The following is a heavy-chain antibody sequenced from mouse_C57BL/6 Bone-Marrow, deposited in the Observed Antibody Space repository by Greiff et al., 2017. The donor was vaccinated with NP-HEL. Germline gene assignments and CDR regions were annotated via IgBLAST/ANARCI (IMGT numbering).Heavy chain of an antibody. J-gene: IGHJ3*02. CDR2: ISDGGSYT. V-gene: IGHV5-4*01. CDR3: ASGYYYGGY. CDR1: GFTFSSYA. D-gene: IGHD1-1*01. Sequence: EVQVVESGGGLVKPGGSLKLSCAASGFTFSSYAMSWVRQTPEKRLEWVATISDGGSYTYYPDNVKGRFTISRDNAKNNLYLQMSHLKSEDTAMYYCASGYYYGGYWGQGTLVTVSA.